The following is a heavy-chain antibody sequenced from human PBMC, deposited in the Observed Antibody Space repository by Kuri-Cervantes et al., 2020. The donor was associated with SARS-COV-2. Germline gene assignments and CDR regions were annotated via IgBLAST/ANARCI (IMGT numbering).Heavy chain of an antibody. CDR1: GFTFSSYS. CDR2: ISSSSSTI. V-gene: IGHV3-48*02. D-gene: IGHD2-8*01. J-gene: IGHJ4*02. Sequence: GESLKISCAASGFTFSSYSMNWVRQAPGKGLEWVSYISSSSSTIYYADSVKGRFTISRDNAKNSLHLQMNSLRDEDTAIYYCAKDRAGVHDFWGQGTRVTVSS. CDR3: AKDRAGVHDF.